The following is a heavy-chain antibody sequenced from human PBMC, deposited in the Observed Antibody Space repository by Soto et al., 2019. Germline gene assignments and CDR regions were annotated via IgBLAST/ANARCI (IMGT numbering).Heavy chain of an antibody. CDR3: ARPLSSGWQPYYFDY. D-gene: IGHD6-19*01. J-gene: IGHJ4*02. Sequence: GGSLRLSCAASGFTFSSYSMNWVRQAPGKGLEWVSYISSGSSTIYYADSVKGRFTISRDNAKNSLYLQMNSLRAEDTAVYYCARPLSSGWQPYYFDYWGQGTLVTVSS. CDR2: ISSGSSTI. CDR1: GFTFSSYS. V-gene: IGHV3-48*01.